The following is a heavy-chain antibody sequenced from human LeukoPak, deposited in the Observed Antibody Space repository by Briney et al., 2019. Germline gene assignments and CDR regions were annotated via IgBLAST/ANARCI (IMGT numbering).Heavy chain of an antibody. D-gene: IGHD3-9*01. V-gene: IGHV3-11*01. CDR3: ASQLRYFDWLLLGFDY. CDR2: ISRGGNSL. Sequence: GGSLRLSCAASGFTFSDYYMGWIRQAPGKGLEWVSSISRGGNSLYYAGSVRGRFTISRDNAKNSLYLQMNSLRAEDTAVYYCASQLRYFDWLLLGFDYWGQGTLVTVSS. CDR1: GFTFSDYY. J-gene: IGHJ4*02.